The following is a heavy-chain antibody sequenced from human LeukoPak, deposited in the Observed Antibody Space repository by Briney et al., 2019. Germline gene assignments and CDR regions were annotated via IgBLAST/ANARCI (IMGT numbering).Heavy chain of an antibody. Sequence: PGGSLRLSCAASGFTFSSYGMHWVRQAPGKGLEWVAVLSYDGSKENYADSVKGRFTISRDTTKNTLYLQMNSLRPEDTAVYYCAKDLVVGALSGGQGTLVIVSS. J-gene: IGHJ4*02. D-gene: IGHD2-15*01. CDR2: LSYDGSKE. V-gene: IGHV3-30*18. CDR3: AKDLVVGALS. CDR1: GFTFSSYG.